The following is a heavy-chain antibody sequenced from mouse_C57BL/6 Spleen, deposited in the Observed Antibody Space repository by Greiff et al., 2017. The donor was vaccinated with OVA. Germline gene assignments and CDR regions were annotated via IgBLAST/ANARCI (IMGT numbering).Heavy chain of an antibody. CDR2: IYPGNSDT. J-gene: IGHJ2*01. CDR1: GYTFTSYW. D-gene: IGHD1-1*01. CDR3: TSPYGSSPYYFDY. V-gene: IGHV1-5*01. Sequence: EVQVVESGTVLARPGASVKMSCKTSGYTFTSYWMHWVKQRPGQGLEWIGAIYPGNSDTSYNQKFKGKAKLTAVTSASTAYMELSSLTNEDSAVYYCTSPYGSSPYYFDYWGQGTTLTVSS.